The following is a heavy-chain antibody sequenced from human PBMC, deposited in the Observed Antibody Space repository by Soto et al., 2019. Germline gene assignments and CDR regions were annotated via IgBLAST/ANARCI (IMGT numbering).Heavy chain of an antibody. CDR1: GFTFSSYA. CDR3: AKVAVAGIYFQH. D-gene: IGHD6-19*01. V-gene: IGHV3-23*01. J-gene: IGHJ1*01. Sequence: WSLRRSFAASGFTFSSYAMSLVRQAPGKVLECVSAISGSGGSTYYADPVKGRFTISRDNSKNTLYLQMNSLRAEDTAVHYCAKVAVAGIYFQHWGQGTLVTVSS. CDR2: ISGSGGST.